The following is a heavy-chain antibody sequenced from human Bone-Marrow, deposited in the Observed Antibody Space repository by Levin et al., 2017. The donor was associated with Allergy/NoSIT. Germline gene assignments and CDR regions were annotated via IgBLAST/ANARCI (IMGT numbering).Heavy chain of an antibody. CDR2: IYHSGST. Sequence: SETLSLTCGVSDDSISSSHWWSWVRQPPGKGLEWIGEIYHSGSTNYNPSLKSRVTISVEKSKNQFSLKLSSVTAADTAVYYCARRNVLAPGEEWFDPWGQGTLVTVSS. CDR3: ARRNVLAPGEEWFDP. J-gene: IGHJ5*02. D-gene: IGHD7-27*01. V-gene: IGHV4-4*02. CDR1: DDSISSSHW.